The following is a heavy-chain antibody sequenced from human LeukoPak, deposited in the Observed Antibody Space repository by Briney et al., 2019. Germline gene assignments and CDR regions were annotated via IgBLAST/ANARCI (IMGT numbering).Heavy chain of an antibody. CDR1: GFTFSRYT. V-gene: IGHV3-30*04. D-gene: IGHD2-21*01. J-gene: IGHJ4*02. CDR3: VSGDFRF. CDR2: ISEDRTNK. Sequence: GGSLRLSCAVSGFTFSRYTMHWVRQAPGKGLEWVTVISEDRTNKFYAESVKGRFTVSRDNSKNMLLLQMNSLRREDTAVYYCVSGDFRFWGQGTLVTVSS.